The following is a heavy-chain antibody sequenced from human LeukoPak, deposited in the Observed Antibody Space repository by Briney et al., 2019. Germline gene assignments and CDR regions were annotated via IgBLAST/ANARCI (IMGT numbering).Heavy chain of an antibody. CDR3: ARDGRLGGSGSYYIRAFDY. D-gene: IGHD3-10*01. V-gene: IGHV3-9*01. Sequence: GRSLRLSCAASGFTFDDFAMHWVRQAPGKGLEWVSGISWNSDNINYADSVKDRFTISRDNAKNSLYLQMNSLRAEDTAVYYCARDGRLGGSGSYYIRAFDYWGQGTLVTVSS. J-gene: IGHJ4*02. CDR2: ISWNSDNI. CDR1: GFTFDDFA.